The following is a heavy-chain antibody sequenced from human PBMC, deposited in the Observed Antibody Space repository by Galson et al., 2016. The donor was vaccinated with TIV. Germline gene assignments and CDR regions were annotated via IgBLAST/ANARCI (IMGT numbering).Heavy chain of an antibody. CDR3: AKDPRIFGDYLLAYFDY. CDR1: GFSFSDYG. Sequence: SLRLSCAASGFSFSDYGMHWVRQAPGKGLEWVAVILYDGTDKYYADSVKGRFPISRDNSKNTVSLHLNSLRVEDTAVYYCAKDPRIFGDYLLAYFDYWGQGTLVSVSS. CDR2: ILYDGTDK. D-gene: IGHD4-17*01. V-gene: IGHV3-30*18. J-gene: IGHJ4*02.